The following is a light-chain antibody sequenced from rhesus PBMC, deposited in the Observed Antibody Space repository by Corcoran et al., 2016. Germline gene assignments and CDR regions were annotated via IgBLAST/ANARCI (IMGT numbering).Light chain of an antibody. CDR2: AAS. V-gene: IGKV1-33*02. CDR1: QGISNW. CDR3: QQHNSNPPT. J-gene: IGKJ1*01. Sequence: DIQMTQSPSSLSASVGDRVTITCQASQGISNWLAWYQQKPGKAPKLLIYAASSLQSGVPSRFSGRGSGTEFPPPLSSLRPDDFATYYYQQHNSNPPTFGQGTKVEIK.